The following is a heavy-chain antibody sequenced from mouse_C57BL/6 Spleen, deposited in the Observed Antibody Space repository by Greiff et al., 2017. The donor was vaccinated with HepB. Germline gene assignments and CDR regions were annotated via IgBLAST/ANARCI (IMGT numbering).Heavy chain of an antibody. CDR1: GFTFSDYG. D-gene: IGHD4-1*01. V-gene: IGHV5-17*01. CDR2: ISSGSSTI. CDR3: ARGVNWDGGFAY. Sequence: EVKVVESGGGLVKPGGSLKLSCAASGFTFSDYGMHWVRQAPEKGLEWVAYISSGSSTIYYADTVKGRFTISRDNAKNTLFLKRTSLRSEDTARYYGARGVNWDGGFAYWGQGTLVTVSA. J-gene: IGHJ3*01.